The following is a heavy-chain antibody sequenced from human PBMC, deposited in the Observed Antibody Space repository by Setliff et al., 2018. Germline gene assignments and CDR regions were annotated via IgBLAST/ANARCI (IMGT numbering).Heavy chain of an antibody. CDR3: ARAYSSGWPVYYYYYYGMDV. J-gene: IGHJ6*02. Sequence: PGGSLRLSCAASGFTFSSYAMSWVRQAPGKGLEWVSAMSGSGGSTYYADSVKGRFTISRDNAKNSLYLQMNSLRAEDTAVYYCARAYSSGWPVYYYYYYGMDVWGQGTTVTVSS. D-gene: IGHD6-19*01. CDR2: MSGSGGST. CDR1: GFTFSSYA. V-gene: IGHV3-23*01.